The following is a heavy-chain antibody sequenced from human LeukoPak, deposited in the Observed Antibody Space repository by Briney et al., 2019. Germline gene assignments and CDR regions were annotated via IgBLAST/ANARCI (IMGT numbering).Heavy chain of an antibody. D-gene: IGHD3-10*01. CDR1: GGSISSSDYY. CDR2: IYYSGIP. J-gene: IGHJ6*03. CDR3: AKDFMHYGSGRPYYMDV. V-gene: IGHV4-61*08. Sequence: SETLSLTCTVSGGSISSSDYYWGWIRQPPGKGLEWIGYIYYSGIPNYNPSLKSRVTIPVDTSKNQFSLKLSSVTAADTAVYYCAKDFMHYGSGRPYYMDVWGEGTTVIISS.